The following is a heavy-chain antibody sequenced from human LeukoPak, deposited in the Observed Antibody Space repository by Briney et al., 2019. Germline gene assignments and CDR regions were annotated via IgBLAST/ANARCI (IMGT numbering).Heavy chain of an antibody. Sequence: PGGSLRLSCTASGFTFGDYAMSWVRQAPGKGLEWVGFIRSKAYGGTTGYAASVKGRFTISRDDSKSIAYLQMNSLKTEDTAVYYCTRAPLYYYDSSGLSAYWGQGTLVTVSS. V-gene: IGHV3-49*04. J-gene: IGHJ4*02. CDR3: TRAPLYYYDSSGLSAY. CDR2: IRSKAYGGTT. D-gene: IGHD3-22*01. CDR1: GFTFGDYA.